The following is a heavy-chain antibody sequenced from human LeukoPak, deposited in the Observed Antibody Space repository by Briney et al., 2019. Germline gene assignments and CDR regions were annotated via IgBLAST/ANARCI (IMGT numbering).Heavy chain of an antibody. D-gene: IGHD3-10*01. Sequence: PSETLSLTCTVSGGSLSSNSNYWGWIRQPPGRGLEWIGSVYYSGSTYYNPSLKSRVTISVDPSKSQFYLKLNSVTAADTAVYFCAILGTGSSWGQGTLVTVCS. J-gene: IGHJ5*02. CDR3: AILGTGSS. V-gene: IGHV4-39*01. CDR1: GGSLSSNSNY. CDR2: VYYSGST.